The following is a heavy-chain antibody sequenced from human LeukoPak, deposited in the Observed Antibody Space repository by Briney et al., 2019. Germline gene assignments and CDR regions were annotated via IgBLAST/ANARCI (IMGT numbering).Heavy chain of an antibody. J-gene: IGHJ4*02. V-gene: IGHV3-21*01. D-gene: IGHD5-18*01. Sequence: GGSLRLSCAASGFTFSSYSMNWVRQAPGKGLEWVSSISTGSSYIYYADSVKGRFTISRDNAKNSLYLQMNSLRAEDTAVYYCSREGTAMIYFDYWGQGTLVTVSS. CDR3: SREGTAMIYFDY. CDR2: ISTGSSYI. CDR1: GFTFSSYS.